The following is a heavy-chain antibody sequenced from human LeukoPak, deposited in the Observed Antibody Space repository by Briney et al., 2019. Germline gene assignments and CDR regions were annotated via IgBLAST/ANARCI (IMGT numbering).Heavy chain of an antibody. CDR1: GFTFSSYE. V-gene: IGHV3-48*03. J-gene: IGHJ6*02. D-gene: IGHD2-2*03. Sequence: GGSLRLSCAASGFTFSSYEMNWVRQAPGKGLEWVSYISSSGSTIYYADSVKGRFTISRDNAKNSLYLQMNSLRAEDTAVYYCARDLRRGYCSSTSCLYYYYGMDVWGQGTTVTVSS. CDR3: ARDLRRGYCSSTSCLYYYYGMDV. CDR2: ISSSGSTI.